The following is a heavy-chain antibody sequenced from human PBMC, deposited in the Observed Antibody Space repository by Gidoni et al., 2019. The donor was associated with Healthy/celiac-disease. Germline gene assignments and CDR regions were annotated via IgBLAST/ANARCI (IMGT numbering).Heavy chain of an antibody. V-gene: IGHV4-34*01. Sequence: QVQLQQWGAGLLKPSETLSLTCAVYGGSFSGYYWSWIRQPPGKGLEWIGEINHSGSTNYNPSLKSRVTISVDTSKNQFSLKLSSVTAADTAVYYCARGHGSGSYYPNYYYGMDVWGQGTTVTVSS. D-gene: IGHD3-10*01. J-gene: IGHJ6*02. CDR3: ARGHGSGSYYPNYYYGMDV. CDR2: INHSGST. CDR1: GGSFSGYY.